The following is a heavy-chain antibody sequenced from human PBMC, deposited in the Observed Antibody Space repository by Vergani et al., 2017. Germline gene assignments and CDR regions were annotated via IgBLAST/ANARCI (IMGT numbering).Heavy chain of an antibody. CDR3: ARVGGWQWYFDL. J-gene: IGHJ2*01. D-gene: IGHD1-26*01. Sequence: QVQLQESGPGLVKPSETLSLTCTVSGGSISGYYWSWIRQPPGKGLEWIGEINHSGSTNYNPSLKSRVTISVDTSKNQFSLKLSSVTAADTAVYYCARVGGWQWYFDLWGRGTLVAVSS. CDR1: GGSISGYY. CDR2: INHSGST. V-gene: IGHV4-34*01.